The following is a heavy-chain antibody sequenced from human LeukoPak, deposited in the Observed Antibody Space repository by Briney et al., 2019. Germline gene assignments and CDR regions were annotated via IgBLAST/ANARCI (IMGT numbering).Heavy chain of an antibody. V-gene: IGHV4-34*01. CDR2: INHSGST. J-gene: IGHJ4*02. CDR1: GGSFSGYY. Sequence: PSETLSLTCAVYGGSFSGYYWSWIRQPPGKGLEWIGEINHSGSTNYNPSLKSRVTISVDTSKNQFSLKLSSVTAADTAVYYCARHGSHSVSDYWGQGTLVTVSS. CDR3: ARHGSHSVSDY.